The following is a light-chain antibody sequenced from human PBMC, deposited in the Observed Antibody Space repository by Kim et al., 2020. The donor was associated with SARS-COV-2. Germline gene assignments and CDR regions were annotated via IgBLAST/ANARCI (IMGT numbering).Light chain of an antibody. Sequence: PGERATLSCRASQSVSSSYLSWYQQKPGQAPRLLIYGASTRATGIPARFSGSGSGTDFTLTISSLQPEDFAVYYCQQDYNLPWTFGQGTK. V-gene: IGKV3D-7*01. CDR2: GAS. CDR3: QQDYNLPWT. CDR1: QSVSSSY. J-gene: IGKJ1*01.